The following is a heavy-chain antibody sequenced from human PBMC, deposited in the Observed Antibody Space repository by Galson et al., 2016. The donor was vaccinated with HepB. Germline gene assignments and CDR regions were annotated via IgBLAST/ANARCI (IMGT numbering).Heavy chain of an antibody. CDR3: AREATVTRGAFDM. V-gene: IGHV6-1*01. D-gene: IGHD4-17*01. CDR1: GDSVSNNSAA. CDR2: TYYRSKWYN. Sequence: CAISGDSVSNNSAAWNWIRLSPSRGLEWLGRTYYRSKWYNDYAVSVKSRIAINPDTSKNQFSLQLNSVTPEDTAVYYCAREATVTRGAFDMWGQGTMVTVSS. J-gene: IGHJ3*02.